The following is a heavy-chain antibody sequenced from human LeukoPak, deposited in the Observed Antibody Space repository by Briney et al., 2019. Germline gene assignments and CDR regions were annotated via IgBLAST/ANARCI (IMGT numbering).Heavy chain of an antibody. Sequence: GGSLRLSCAASGFTFSNAWMSWVRQAPGKGLEWVGRIKSKTDGGTTDYAAPVKGRFTISRDDSKNTLYLQMNSLKTEDTAVYYCTTESLSLWELLIWRGMYYFDYWGQGTLVTVSS. CDR3: TTESLSLWELLIWRGMYYFDY. D-gene: IGHD1-26*01. J-gene: IGHJ4*02. CDR1: GFTFSNAW. CDR2: IKSKTDGGTT. V-gene: IGHV3-15*01.